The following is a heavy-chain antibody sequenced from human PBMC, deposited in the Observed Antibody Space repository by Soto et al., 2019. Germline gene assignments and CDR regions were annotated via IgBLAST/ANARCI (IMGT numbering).Heavy chain of an antibody. CDR1: GYTFTGYA. CDR2: INAGNGNT. D-gene: IGHD4-17*01. J-gene: IGHJ3*02. CDR3: GRDSYADYVGAFDI. Sequence: ASVKVSCKASGYTFTGYAMHWVRQAPGQRLEWMGWINAGNGNTKYSQKFQGRVTITRDTSASTAYMELSSLRSEDTAVYYCGRDSYADYVGAFDIWGQGTMVTVSS. V-gene: IGHV1-3*01.